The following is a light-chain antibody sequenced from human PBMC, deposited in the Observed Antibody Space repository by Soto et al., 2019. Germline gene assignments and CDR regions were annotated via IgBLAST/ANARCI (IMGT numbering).Light chain of an antibody. CDR3: MQGLQSWT. CDR1: QSLLHSNGYNY. Sequence: DIVMTQSPLSLPVTPGEPASISCRSSQSLLHSNGYNYLDWYLQKPGQSPQLLIYLGSNRASGVSNRFSGSGSGTDFTLKISRVEAADVGVYYCMQGLQSWTFGQGTKVEIK. V-gene: IGKV2-28*01. CDR2: LGS. J-gene: IGKJ1*01.